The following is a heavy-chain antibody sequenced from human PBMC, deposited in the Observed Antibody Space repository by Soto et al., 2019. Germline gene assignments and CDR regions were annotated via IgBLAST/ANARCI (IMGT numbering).Heavy chain of an antibody. J-gene: IGHJ6*03. D-gene: IGHD6-13*01. V-gene: IGHV3-74*01. Sequence: EVQLVESGGGLVQPGGSLRLSCAASGFTFSSYWMHWVRQVPGKGLVWVSRLYSDGSRTSYADSVKGRFTTSRDNAKNTLYLQMNSLRAEDTAVYYCARGARGYYYMDVWGKGTTVTVSS. CDR3: ARGARGYYYMDV. CDR2: LYSDGSRT. CDR1: GFTFSSYW.